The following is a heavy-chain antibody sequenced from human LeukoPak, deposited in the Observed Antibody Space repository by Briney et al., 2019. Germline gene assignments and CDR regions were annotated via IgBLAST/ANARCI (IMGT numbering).Heavy chain of an antibody. D-gene: IGHD6-6*01. CDR3: AREYSSSSGRTFDY. J-gene: IGHJ4*02. CDR2: ISTSGST. Sequence: SETLSLTCTVSGGSISSYDWNWIRQPAGRGLEGIGRISTSGSTNHNPSLQSPLTLSVDTSKNQFSLRLSSVSAADTAVYYCAREYSSSSGRTFDYWGQGTLVTVSS. CDR1: GGSISSYD. V-gene: IGHV4-4*07.